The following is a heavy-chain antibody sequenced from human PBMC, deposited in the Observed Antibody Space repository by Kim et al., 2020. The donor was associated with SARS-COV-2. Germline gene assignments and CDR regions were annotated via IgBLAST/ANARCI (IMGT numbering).Heavy chain of an antibody. CDR2: VSYSGTT. CDR1: NDSIRSNF. Sequence: SETLSLTCTVSNDSIRSNFWTWIRQSPGKGLEWIGYVSYSGTTNYSPSLKSRVAISVDTSESQFFLRLTSVTAADTAVYFCARGRGYCSGGICYGWFSP. D-gene: IGHD2-15*01. V-gene: IGHV4-59*13. J-gene: IGHJ5*02. CDR3: ARGRGYCSGGICYGWFSP.